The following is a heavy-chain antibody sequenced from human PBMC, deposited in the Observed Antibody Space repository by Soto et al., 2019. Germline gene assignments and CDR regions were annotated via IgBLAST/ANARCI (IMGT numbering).Heavy chain of an antibody. Sequence: EVHLVESGGGLVQPGGSLRLSCAASGFTVGNNYMSWVRQAPGKGLEWVSLIHRGGSTSYADSVKGRFTISRDSSKNILYLQINGLTADDTAVYYCARSANTYGSPFDYWGQGALVTVSS. J-gene: IGHJ4*02. CDR1: GFTVGNNY. CDR2: IHRGGST. V-gene: IGHV3-66*01. CDR3: ARSANTYGSPFDY. D-gene: IGHD3-10*01.